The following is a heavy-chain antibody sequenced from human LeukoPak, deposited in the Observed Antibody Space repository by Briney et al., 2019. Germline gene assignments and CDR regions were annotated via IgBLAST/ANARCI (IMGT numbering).Heavy chain of an antibody. CDR2: IYSGGST. CDR1: GFTVSGNY. J-gene: IGHJ6*02. V-gene: IGHV3-53*05. Sequence: GGSLRLSCAASGFTVSGNYMSWVRQAPGKGLEWVSVIYSGGSTYYADSVKGRFTISRDNSKNTLYLQMNSLRAEDTAVYYCAKDFHGDSPGSYYGMDVWGQGTTVTVSS. D-gene: IGHD4-17*01. CDR3: AKDFHGDSPGSYYGMDV.